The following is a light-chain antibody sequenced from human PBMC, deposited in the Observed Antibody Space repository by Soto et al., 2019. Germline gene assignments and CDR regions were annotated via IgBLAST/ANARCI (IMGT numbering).Light chain of an antibody. CDR3: QQYNDWPPWT. V-gene: IGKV3-15*01. CDR2: GAS. J-gene: IGKJ1*01. CDR1: QSVSSN. Sequence: VMTQSPATLSVSPGERATLSCRASQSVSSNLAWYQQKPGQAPRLLIHGASTRATGIPARFSGSGSGTEFSLTISSLQSEDFAVYYCQQYNDWPPWTVGQGTKVDIK.